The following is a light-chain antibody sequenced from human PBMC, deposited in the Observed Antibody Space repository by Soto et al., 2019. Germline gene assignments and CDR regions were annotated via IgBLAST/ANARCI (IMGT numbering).Light chain of an antibody. CDR1: QSISDS. CDR2: AAS. Sequence: DIQMTQSQSSLSASVGDRVTITCRASQSISDSLNWYQHKPGTAPKLLIYAASSLQSWVPSRFSCGGSGTDFTLTINSLQPVDFVTYFCQQSFSFPATFGGGTKVEIK. V-gene: IGKV1-39*01. CDR3: QQSFSFPAT. J-gene: IGKJ4*01.